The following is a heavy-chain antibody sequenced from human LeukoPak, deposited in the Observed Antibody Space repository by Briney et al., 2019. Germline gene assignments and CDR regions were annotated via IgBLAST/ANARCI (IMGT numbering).Heavy chain of an antibody. V-gene: IGHV3-30*18. CDR3: AKTYYYDSTGYYYDY. CDR2: ISYDGSNK. J-gene: IGHJ4*02. CDR1: GFTFSSNG. D-gene: IGHD3-22*01. Sequence: GGSLRLSCAASGFTFSSNGMHWVRQAPGKGLEWVAVISYDGSNKYNADSVKGRFIISRDNSKNTLYLQMNSLRAEDTAVYYCAKTYYYDSTGYYYDYWGQGTLVTVSS.